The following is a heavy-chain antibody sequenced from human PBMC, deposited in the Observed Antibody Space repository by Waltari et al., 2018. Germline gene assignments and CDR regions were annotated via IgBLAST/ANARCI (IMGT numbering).Heavy chain of an antibody. CDR1: GGSISSHY. V-gene: IGHV4-59*11. CDR2: IYYSGST. Sequence: QVQLQESGPGLVKPSETLSLTCTVSGGSISSHYWSWIRQPPGKGLEWIGYIYYSGSTNYNPSLKSRVTISVDTSKNQFSLKLSSVTAADTAVYYCARDALWYYDSSGPYYFDYWGQGTLVTVSS. D-gene: IGHD3-22*01. CDR3: ARDALWYYDSSGPYYFDY. J-gene: IGHJ4*02.